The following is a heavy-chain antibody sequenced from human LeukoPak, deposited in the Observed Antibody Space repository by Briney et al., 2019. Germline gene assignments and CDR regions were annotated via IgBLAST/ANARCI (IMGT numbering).Heavy chain of an antibody. J-gene: IGHJ6*02. V-gene: IGHV1-2*02. D-gene: IGHD3-3*01. CDR1: GYTFTVYY. CDR2: INPHRGST. Sequence: ASVKVSCEASGYTFTVYYMHGVRQAPGQGLVWVVWINPHRGSTNNAKKLQGRDTMTRDTSIRTAYMEPGRMRSDNTAVYDCAREVTFGVVIPAFGDGMDVWGQGTTVTVSS. CDR3: AREVTFGVVIPAFGDGMDV.